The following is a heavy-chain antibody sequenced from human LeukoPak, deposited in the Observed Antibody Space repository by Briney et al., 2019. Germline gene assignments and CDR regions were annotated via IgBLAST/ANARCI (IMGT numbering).Heavy chain of an antibody. D-gene: IGHD4-17*01. CDR1: GYTFTSYG. J-gene: IGHJ4*02. V-gene: IGHV1-18*01. CDR2: ISAYNGNT. Sequence: ASVKVSCKASGYTFTSYGISWVRQAPGPGLEWMGWISAYNGNTNYAQKLQGRVTMTTDTSTSTAYMELRSLRSDDTAVYYCARQVIPYGDYDYWGQGTLVTVSS. CDR3: ARQVIPYGDYDY.